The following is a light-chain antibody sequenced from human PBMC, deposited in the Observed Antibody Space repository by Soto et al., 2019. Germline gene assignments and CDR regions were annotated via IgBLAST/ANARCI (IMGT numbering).Light chain of an antibody. CDR1: QSLVYSDGNAY. CDR3: VQGSFWPWT. J-gene: IGKJ1*01. V-gene: IGKV2-30*01. Sequence: DVVLTQSPLSLPVTLGQPASISCRSSQSLVYSDGNAYLIWFHQRPGQSPRRLIFKVSNRDSGVPDRFSGSGAGSDFTLKIRRVEAEHVRVYYCVQGSFWPWTFGQGTKVDIK. CDR2: KVS.